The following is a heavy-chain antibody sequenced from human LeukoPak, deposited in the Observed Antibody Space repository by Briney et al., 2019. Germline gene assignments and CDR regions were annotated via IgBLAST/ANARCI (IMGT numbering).Heavy chain of an antibody. V-gene: IGHV5-51*01. Sequence: GESLQISCQASGHSFTNHWIGWVRQMPGIGLEWVGIINFGDSSTLYSPSFQGQVTISLDKSISTAYLQWISLKVSDTAIYYCVRLPGILEWPYSDYWGQGTLVTVSS. D-gene: IGHD3-3*01. J-gene: IGHJ4*02. CDR1: GHSFTNHW. CDR3: VRLPGILEWPYSDY. CDR2: INFGDSST.